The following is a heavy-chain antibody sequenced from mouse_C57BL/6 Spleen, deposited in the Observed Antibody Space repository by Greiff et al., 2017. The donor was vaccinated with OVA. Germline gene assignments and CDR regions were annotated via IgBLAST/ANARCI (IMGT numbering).Heavy chain of an antibody. J-gene: IGHJ1*03. CDR1: GYTFTSYW. V-gene: IGHV1-50*01. CDR3: GRDSNYGYFDV. Sequence: VQLQQPGAELVKPGASVKLSCKASGYTFTSYWMQWVKQRPGQGLEWIGEIDPSDSYTNYNQKFKGKATLTVDTSSSTAYMQLSSLTSEDPAVYYCGRDSNYGYFDVWGTGTTVTVSS. CDR2: IDPSDSYT. D-gene: IGHD2-5*01.